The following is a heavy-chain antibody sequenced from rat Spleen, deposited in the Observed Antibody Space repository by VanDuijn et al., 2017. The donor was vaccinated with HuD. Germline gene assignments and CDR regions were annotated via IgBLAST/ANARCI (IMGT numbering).Heavy chain of an antibody. CDR1: GFTFSDYY. CDR3: TREWAYYGYTHWYFDF. Sequence: EVQLVESDGGLVQPGRSLKLSCAASGFTFSDYYMAWVRQAPTKGLEWVATISTSGGSTYYRDSVKGRFTISRDNAKSTLYLQMNSLRSEDTATYYCTREWAYYGYTHWYFDFWGPGTMVTVSS. CDR2: ISTSGGST. V-gene: IGHV5-27*01. D-gene: IGHD1-9*01. J-gene: IGHJ1*01.